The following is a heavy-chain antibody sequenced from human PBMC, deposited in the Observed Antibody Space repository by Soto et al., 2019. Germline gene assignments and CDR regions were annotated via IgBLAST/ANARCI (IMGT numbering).Heavy chain of an antibody. CDR3: ARGEQYSGRIFDY. Sequence: PSQTLSLTCAITGDSVSINSAGCSWVRQSPSRGREWLGSTYYRSKWYYEYAGSVRGRLTINPDTSKNQYSLPRNSRTPAYTAVYFCARGEQYSGRIFDYWGQGTMVTVSS. V-gene: IGHV6-1*01. J-gene: IGHJ4*01. CDR1: GDSVSINSAG. CDR2: TYYRSKWYY. D-gene: IGHD1-26*01.